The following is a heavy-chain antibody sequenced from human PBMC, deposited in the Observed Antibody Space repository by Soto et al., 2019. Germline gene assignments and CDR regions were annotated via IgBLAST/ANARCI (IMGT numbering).Heavy chain of an antibody. Sequence: QITLKESGPTLVKPTQTLMLTCTFSGFSLSSSGVGVGWIRQPPGKALEWLALIYWDDDNRYSPSLKSRLTITNDTSKNQVVLTMTNMDPVDTATYYCAHAAGYYYVVVFDYWGQGTLVTVSS. CDR1: GFSLSSSGVG. D-gene: IGHD3-10*02. J-gene: IGHJ4*02. CDR2: IYWDDDN. CDR3: AHAAGYYYVVVFDY. V-gene: IGHV2-5*02.